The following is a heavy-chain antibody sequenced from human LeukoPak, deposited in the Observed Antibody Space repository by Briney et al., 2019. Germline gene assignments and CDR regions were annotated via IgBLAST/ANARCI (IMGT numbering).Heavy chain of an antibody. CDR1: GFTFDDYA. CDR2: ITGDGIRT. V-gene: IGHV3-43*02. J-gene: IGHJ4*02. CDR3: AKEGPIAVAGYFDY. D-gene: IGHD6-19*01. Sequence: TGGSLRFSCAASGFTFDDYAMHWVRQAPGKGLEWVSLITGDGIRTYYADSVKGRFTISRDNSKNSLYLHMNSLRTEDTALYYCAKEGPIAVAGYFDYWGQGTLVTVSS.